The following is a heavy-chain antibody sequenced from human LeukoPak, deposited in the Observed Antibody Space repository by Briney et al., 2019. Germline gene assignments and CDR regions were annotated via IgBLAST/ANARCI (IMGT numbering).Heavy chain of an antibody. CDR3: ARIVQWPKGFDH. D-gene: IGHD6-19*01. CDR2: ISIGGNT. Sequence: PGGSLRLSCAASGFTFSTYAMTWVRQAPGKGLHYVSAISIGGNTFYAASVKGRFTISRDNSKNTLYLQMSSLRVEDTAAYYCARIVQWPKGFDHWGQGTLVTVSS. J-gene: IGHJ4*02. CDR1: GFTFSTYA. V-gene: IGHV3-23*01.